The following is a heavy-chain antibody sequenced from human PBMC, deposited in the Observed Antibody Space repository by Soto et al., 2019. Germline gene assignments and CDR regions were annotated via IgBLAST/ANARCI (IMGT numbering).Heavy chain of an antibody. CDR3: TRGGSENNWNDWNFEY. J-gene: IGHJ4*02. CDR2: VVPKIGSI. Sequence: QVHLVQSGAEVKKPGSSVKVSCRAPRGTFSSYTINCVRQAPGQGLEWMGRVVPKIGSINFVRKFQGRLTMTADKSTLTACLELSSLRHEDTAVYYCTRGGSENNWNDWNFEYWGQRTKVTVSS. CDR1: RGTFSSYT. D-gene: IGHD1-20*01. V-gene: IGHV1-69*08.